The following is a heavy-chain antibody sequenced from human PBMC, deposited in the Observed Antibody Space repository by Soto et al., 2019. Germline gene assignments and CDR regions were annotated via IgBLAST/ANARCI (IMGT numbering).Heavy chain of an antibody. CDR3: ARDTPSWVGATILRDYYYGMDV. CDR1: GFTFSDYY. Sequence: GGSLRLSCAASGFTFSDYYMSWIRQAPGKGLEWVSYISSSSSYTNYADSVKGRFTISRDNAKNSLYLQMNSLRAEDTAVYYCARDTPSWVGATILRDYYYGMDVWGQGTTVTVSS. V-gene: IGHV3-11*06. D-gene: IGHD1-26*01. CDR2: ISSSSSYT. J-gene: IGHJ6*02.